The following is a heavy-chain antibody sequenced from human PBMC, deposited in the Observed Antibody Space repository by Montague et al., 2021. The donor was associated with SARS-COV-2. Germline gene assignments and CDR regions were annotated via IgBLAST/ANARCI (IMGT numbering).Heavy chain of an antibody. CDR3: SRDGHNAHQNYWYFDL. J-gene: IGHJ2*01. CDR2: SGST. V-gene: IGHV4-61*02. D-gene: IGHD2-2*01. Sequence: SGSTNYSHSLKSRVTISVDTSKNQFSLKLSPVTAADTAVYYCSRDGHNAHQNYWYFDLWGRGTLVTVSS.